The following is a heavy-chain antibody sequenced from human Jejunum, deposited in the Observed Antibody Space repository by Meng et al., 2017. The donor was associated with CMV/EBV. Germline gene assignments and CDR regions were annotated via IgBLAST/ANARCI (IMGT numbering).Heavy chain of an antibody. Sequence: NYWIGWVRQMPGKGLEWMGSIYAGDSDTRYGPSFEGQVTISVDKSIDTAYLQWSSLKASDTAMYYCARGAGRITTFGVVLSWFDPWGQGTLVTVSS. J-gene: IGHJ5*02. V-gene: IGHV5-51*01. CDR3: ARGAGRITTFGVVLSWFDP. CDR2: IYAGDSDT. D-gene: IGHD3-3*01. CDR1: NYW.